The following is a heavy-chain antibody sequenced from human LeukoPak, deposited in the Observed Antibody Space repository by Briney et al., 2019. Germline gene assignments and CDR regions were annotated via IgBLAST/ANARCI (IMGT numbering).Heavy chain of an antibody. CDR3: ARALTYFDY. CDR1: GYTFTGYY. J-gene: IGHJ4*02. CDR2: INPNSGGT. D-gene: IGHD1-20*01. Sequence: ASVKVSCKASGYTFTGYYMHWVRPAPGQGLEWMGWINPNSGGTNYAQKFQGRVTMTTDTSTSTAYMELRSLRSDDTAVYYCARALTYFDYWGQGTLVTVSS. V-gene: IGHV1-2*02.